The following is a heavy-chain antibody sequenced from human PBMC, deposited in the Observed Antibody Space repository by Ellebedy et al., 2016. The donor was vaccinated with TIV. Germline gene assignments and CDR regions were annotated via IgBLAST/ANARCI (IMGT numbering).Heavy chain of an antibody. CDR3: ARIPVTTISQGGRFDP. J-gene: IGHJ5*02. CDR2: VHSNGVA. V-gene: IGHV4-59*08. Sequence: MPSETLSLTCTVSGDSMGTYWWTWIRQSPGKGLEWMGIVHSNGVAYYNPSLKSRVTLSVDTSKNQCYLMVTSVTATDTAMYYCARIPVTTISQGGRFDPWGQGTLVSVSS. CDR1: GDSMGTYW. D-gene: IGHD2-21*02.